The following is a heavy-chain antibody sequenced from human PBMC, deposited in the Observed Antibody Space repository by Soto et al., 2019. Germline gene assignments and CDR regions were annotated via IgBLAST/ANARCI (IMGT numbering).Heavy chain of an antibody. Sequence: PSETLSLTCTASGASMNDYYGSWIRQSPGKGLEHIGYLHYNGFAEYSPSLRSRASISMDTSKNQFSLKLSSVTAADTAIYYCARSGHIFAGVFWGQGILVTVSS. D-gene: IGHD3-16*01. V-gene: IGHV4-59*01. CDR2: LHYNGFA. CDR3: ARSGHIFAGVF. CDR1: GASMNDYY. J-gene: IGHJ4*02.